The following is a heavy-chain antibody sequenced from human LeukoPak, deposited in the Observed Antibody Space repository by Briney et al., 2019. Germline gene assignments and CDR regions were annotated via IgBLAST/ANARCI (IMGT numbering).Heavy chain of an antibody. V-gene: IGHV3-23*01. CDR3: TNRAREDSSARWFDP. CDR1: GFSLTTYA. Sequence: HPGGSLRLSCEASGFSLTTYAMHWVRQAPGTGLEWVSEISASGGFTHYADSVKGRFTISRDNSRNTFYLQMNSLRAEDTAVYYCTNRAREDSSARWFDPWGQGTLVSVSS. D-gene: IGHD6-25*01. CDR2: ISASGGFT. J-gene: IGHJ5*02.